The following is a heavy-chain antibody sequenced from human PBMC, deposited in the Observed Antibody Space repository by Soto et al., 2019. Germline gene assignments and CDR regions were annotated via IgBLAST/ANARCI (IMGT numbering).Heavy chain of an antibody. CDR2: ISSSGETV. Sequence: GGSLRLSCEVSGFTFSSYEMYWIRQAPGKGLEWVAYISSSGETVYYAGSVQGRFTISRDNAKNSLYLQMSSLGAEDTAVYYCAREGFYAMDVWGQGTTVTVSS. V-gene: IGHV3-48*03. CDR1: GFTFSSYE. J-gene: IGHJ6*02. CDR3: AREGFYAMDV. D-gene: IGHD2-2*01.